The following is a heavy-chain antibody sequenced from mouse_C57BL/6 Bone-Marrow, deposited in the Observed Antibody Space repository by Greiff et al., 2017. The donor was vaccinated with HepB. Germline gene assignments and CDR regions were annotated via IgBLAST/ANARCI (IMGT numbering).Heavy chain of an antibody. J-gene: IGHJ4*01. CDR2: IRSKSNNYAT. CDR1: GFSFNTYA. D-gene: IGHD1-1*02. Sequence: EVQWVESGGGLVQPKGSLKLSCAASGFSFNTYAMNWVRQAPGKGLEWVARIRSKSNNYATYYADSVKDRFTISRDDSESMLYLQMNNLKTEDTAMYYCVRHYGEGYAMDYWGQGTSVTVSS. CDR3: VRHYGEGYAMDY. V-gene: IGHV10-1*01.